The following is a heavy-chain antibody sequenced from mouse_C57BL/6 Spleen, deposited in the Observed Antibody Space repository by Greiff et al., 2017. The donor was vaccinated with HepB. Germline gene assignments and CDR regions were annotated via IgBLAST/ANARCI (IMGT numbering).Heavy chain of an antibody. J-gene: IGHJ2*01. D-gene: IGHD1-2*01. CDR3: ARLEVYYGQPFFDY. Sequence: QVHVKQSGPELVKPGASVKLSCKASGYTFTSYDINWVKQRPGQGLEWIGWIYPRDGSTKYNEKFKGKATLTVDTSSSTAYMELHSLTSEDSAVYFCARLEVYYGQPFFDYWGQGTTLTVSS. CDR1: GYTFTSYD. V-gene: IGHV1-85*01. CDR2: IYPRDGST.